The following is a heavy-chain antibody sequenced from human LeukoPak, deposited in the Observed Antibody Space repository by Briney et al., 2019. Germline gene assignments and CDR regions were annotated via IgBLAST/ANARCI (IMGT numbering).Heavy chain of an antibody. CDR1: GGSISSYY. CDR2: IYYSGST. D-gene: IGHD6-13*01. V-gene: IGHV4-59*01. J-gene: IGHJ6*02. CDR3: ARRYSSRYYYYGMDV. Sequence: SETLSLTCTVSGGSISSYYWSWIRQPPGKGPEWIGYIYYSGSTNYNPSLKSRVTISVDTSKNQFSLKLSSVTAADTAVYYCARRYSSRYYYYGMDVWGQGTTVTASS.